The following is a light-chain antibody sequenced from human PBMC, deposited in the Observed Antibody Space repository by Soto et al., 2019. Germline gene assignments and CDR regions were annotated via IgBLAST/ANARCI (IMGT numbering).Light chain of an antibody. CDR2: GAS. CDR1: QSVASN. J-gene: IGKJ1*01. V-gene: IGKV3-15*01. Sequence: EIVMTQSPATLSASPGERATLSCRASQSVASNFAWYQQKPGQAPRLLIYGASTRATGIPARFSGSGSGTEFTLTISSLQSEDFAVYYCQQYNKWPPWTFGQGTKVEIK. CDR3: QQYNKWPPWT.